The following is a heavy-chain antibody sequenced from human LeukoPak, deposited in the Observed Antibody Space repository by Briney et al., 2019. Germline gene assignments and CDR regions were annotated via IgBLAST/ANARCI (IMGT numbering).Heavy chain of an antibody. CDR3: ARIAYCGGDCRRTGAFDI. CDR1: GGSISSYY. V-gene: IGHV4-59*01. D-gene: IGHD2-21*02. CDR2: LYYSGST. J-gene: IGHJ3*02. Sequence: SETLSLTCTVSGGSISSYYWSWIRQPPGKGLEWIGYLYYSGSTNYNPSLKSRVTISVDTSKNQFSLNLSSVTAADTAVYYCARIAYCGGDCRRTGAFDIWGQGTMVTVSS.